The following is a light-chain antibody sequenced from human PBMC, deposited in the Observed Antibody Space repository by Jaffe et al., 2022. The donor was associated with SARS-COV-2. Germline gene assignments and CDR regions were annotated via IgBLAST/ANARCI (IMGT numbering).Light chain of an antibody. CDR1: QTISSY. CDR3: QQSFSSPYT. CDR2: AAS. V-gene: IGKV1-39*01. J-gene: IGKJ2*01. Sequence: DIQMTQSPSSLSASVGDRVTITCRASQTISSYLNWYQQKPGKAPKLLIYAASSLQGGVPSRFSGSGSGTDFTLTISSLQPEDFAIYYCQQSFSSPYTFGQGTKLEIK.